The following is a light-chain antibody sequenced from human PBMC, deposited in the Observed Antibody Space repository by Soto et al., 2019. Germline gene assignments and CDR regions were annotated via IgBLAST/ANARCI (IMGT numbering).Light chain of an antibody. CDR2: YDS. J-gene: IGLJ2*01. V-gene: IGLV3-21*04. Sequence: SYELTQPPSVSVAPGKTARITCGGNKIGSKSVHWYQQKPGQAPVLVIYYDSDRPSGIPERFSGSNSGNTATLTISRVEAVDEADYYCQVWDSSSDHVVFGGGTKLTVL. CDR3: QVWDSSSDHVV. CDR1: KIGSKS.